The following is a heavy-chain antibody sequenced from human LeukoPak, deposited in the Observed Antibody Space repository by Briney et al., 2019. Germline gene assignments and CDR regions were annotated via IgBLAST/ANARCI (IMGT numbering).Heavy chain of an antibody. D-gene: IGHD3-10*01. CDR2: INADESAT. J-gene: IGHJ4*02. CDR1: GLTFSDYW. CDR3: TPG. Sequence: PGGSLRLSCAVSGLTFSDYWMHWVRQAPGKGLVWVARINADESATYYADSVKGRFTTSRDNGKSTLYLQMNSLRAEDTAVYYCTPGGGQGTLVTVSS. V-gene: IGHV3-74*01.